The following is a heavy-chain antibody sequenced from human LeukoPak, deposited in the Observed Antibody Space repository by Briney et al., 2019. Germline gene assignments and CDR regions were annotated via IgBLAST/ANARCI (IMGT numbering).Heavy chain of an antibody. Sequence: SETLSLTCAVYGGSFSGYYWSWIRQPPGKGLEWIGEINHSGSTNYNPSLKSRVTISVDTSKNQFSLKLSSVTAADTAVYFCARVQGNHFDTPVGFSSPDDAFDIWGQGTLVTVSS. CDR3: ARVQGNHFDTPVGFSSPDDAFDI. CDR1: GGSFSGYY. V-gene: IGHV4-34*01. CDR2: INHSGST. D-gene: IGHD3-3*01. J-gene: IGHJ3*02.